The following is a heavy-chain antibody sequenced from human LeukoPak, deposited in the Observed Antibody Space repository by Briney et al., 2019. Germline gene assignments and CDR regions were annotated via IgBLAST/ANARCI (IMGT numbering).Heavy chain of an antibody. CDR2: IYFNGSIYHSGST. CDR1: GDSISNYF. D-gene: IGHD5-18*01. V-gene: IGHV4-59*01. CDR3: ARISAVDYFFDF. J-gene: IGHJ4*02. Sequence: SETLSLTCIVSGDSISNYFWSWIRQPPGKGLEWIGYIYFNGSIYHSGSTAYNPSLRGRVTIPLDSSKKHFSLHLTSVTAADTAIYYCARISAVDYFFDFWGLGTLVTVSS.